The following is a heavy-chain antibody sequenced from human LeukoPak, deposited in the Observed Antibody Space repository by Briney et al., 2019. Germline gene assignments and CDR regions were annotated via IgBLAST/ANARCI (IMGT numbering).Heavy chain of an antibody. CDR1: GFTFSSYA. D-gene: IGHD6-13*01. CDR2: ISYDGSNK. CDR3: AKIGSSWYQYFQH. V-gene: IGHV3-30-3*02. J-gene: IGHJ1*01. Sequence: GGSLRLSCAASGFTFSSYAMHWVRQAPGKGLEWVAVISYDGSNKYYADSVKGRFTISRDNSKNTLYLQMNSLRAEDTAVYYCAKIGSSWYQYFQHWGQGTLVTVSS.